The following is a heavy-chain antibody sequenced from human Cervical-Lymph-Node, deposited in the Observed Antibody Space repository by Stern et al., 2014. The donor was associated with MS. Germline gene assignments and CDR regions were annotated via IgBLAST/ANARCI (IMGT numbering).Heavy chain of an antibody. CDR3: ARLMWDTYNTAWAFDS. V-gene: IGHV4-39*01. D-gene: IGHD3-10*01. CDR2: TYYRGST. Sequence: QVQLVESGPGLVKASETLSLTCTVSRGSISSYGYYWAWIRQPPGKGLEWIGSTYYRGSTYSTPSLKGRVTISADTSKHQFSLGLSSVTATDTAVYYCARLMWDTYNTAWAFDSWGQGTLVTVSS. CDR1: RGSISSYGYY. J-gene: IGHJ4*02.